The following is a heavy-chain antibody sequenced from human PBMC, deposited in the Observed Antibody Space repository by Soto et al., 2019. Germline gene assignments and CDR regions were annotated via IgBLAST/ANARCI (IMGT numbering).Heavy chain of an antibody. D-gene: IGHD3-3*01. Sequence: GGSLRLSCAASGFTFSTYAMHWVRQAPGKGLEWVAVISYDGSNKYYADSVKGRFTISRDNSKNTLYLQMNSLRAEDTAVYYCARDKRDLRFLEWSYYFGYCGQGTLVPVS. V-gene: IGHV3-30-3*01. CDR2: ISYDGSNK. CDR3: ARDKRDLRFLEWSYYFGY. CDR1: GFTFSTYA. J-gene: IGHJ4*02.